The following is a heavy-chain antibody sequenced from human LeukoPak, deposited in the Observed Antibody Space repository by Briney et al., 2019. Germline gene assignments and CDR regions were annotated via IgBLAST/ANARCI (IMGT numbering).Heavy chain of an antibody. Sequence: SETLSLTCAVYGESFSGYYWSWIRQPPGKGLEWIGEINHSGSTNYNPSLKSRVTISVDTSKNQFSLKLSSVTAADTAVYYCARRGRGSGGSRDAFDIWGQGTMVTVSS. J-gene: IGHJ3*02. CDR1: GESFSGYY. CDR3: ARRGRGSGGSRDAFDI. CDR2: INHSGST. D-gene: IGHD2-15*01. V-gene: IGHV4-34*01.